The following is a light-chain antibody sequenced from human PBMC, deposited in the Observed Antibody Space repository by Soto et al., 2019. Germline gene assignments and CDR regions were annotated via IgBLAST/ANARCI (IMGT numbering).Light chain of an antibody. V-gene: IGKV3-20*01. Sequence: IVFTQSRATRSLSLWEDATRAVRASQSVSSYLAWYQQKPGQAPRLLIYGASSRATGIPDRFSGRGSGTAFTLTISRLEPEDFAVYYCQQYGSSPRTFGQGTKVDIK. CDR1: QSVSSY. CDR2: GAS. CDR3: QQYGSSPRT. J-gene: IGKJ1*01.